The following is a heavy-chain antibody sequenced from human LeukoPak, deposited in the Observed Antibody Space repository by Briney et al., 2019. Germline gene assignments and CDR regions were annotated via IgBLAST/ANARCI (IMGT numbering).Heavy chain of an antibody. V-gene: IGHV1-8*01. CDR3: ARAGRGSGWPNYYYYGMDV. CDR2: MNPNSGNT. Sequence: ASVKVSCKASGYTFTSYDINWVRQATGQGLEWMGWMNPNSGNTGYAQKFQGRVTITRNTSISTAYMELSSLRSEDTAVYYCARAGRGSGWPNYYYYGMDVWGQGTTVTVSS. D-gene: IGHD6-19*01. J-gene: IGHJ6*02. CDR1: GYTFTSYD.